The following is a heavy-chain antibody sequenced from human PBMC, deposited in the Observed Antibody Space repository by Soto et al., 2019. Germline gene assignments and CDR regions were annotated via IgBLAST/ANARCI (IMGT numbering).Heavy chain of an antibody. CDR3: ARDAEEGGNYKTKYGMDV. CDR1: GGTFSSYA. Sequence: SVKVSCKASGGTFSSYAISWVRQAPGQGLEWMGGIIPIFGTANYAQKFQGRVTITADESTSTAYMELSSLRSEDTAVYYCARDAEEGGNYKTKYGMDVWGQGTMVTVSS. CDR2: IIPIFGTA. J-gene: IGHJ6*02. D-gene: IGHD4-4*01. V-gene: IGHV1-69*13.